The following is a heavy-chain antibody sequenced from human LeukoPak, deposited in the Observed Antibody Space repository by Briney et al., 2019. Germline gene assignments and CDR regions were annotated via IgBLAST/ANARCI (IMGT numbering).Heavy chain of an antibody. Sequence: SETLSLTCAVYGGSFSGYYWSWIRQPPGKGLEWIWEINHSGSTNYNPSLKSRVTISVDTSKNQFSLKLSSVTAADTAVYYCARGRSGSSVDYWGQGTLVTVSS. CDR1: GGSFSGYY. J-gene: IGHJ4*02. D-gene: IGHD6-19*01. CDR2: INHSGST. CDR3: ARGRSGSSVDY. V-gene: IGHV4-34*01.